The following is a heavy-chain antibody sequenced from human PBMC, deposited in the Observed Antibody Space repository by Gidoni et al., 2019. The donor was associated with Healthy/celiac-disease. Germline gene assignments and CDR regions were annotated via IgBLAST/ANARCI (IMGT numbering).Heavy chain of an antibody. V-gene: IGHV4-4*07. CDR1: GGSISTYS. D-gene: IGHD1-26*01. Sequence: QVQLQESGPGLVKPSETLSLTCTVSGGSISTYSWSWIRQPAGKGLEWIGHIYTSGSAAYNPSLKSRVTVSVDTSKNQFSLKLSSVTAADTAVYYCAGDYTGSFDYFDYWGQGTLVTVSS. CDR3: AGDYTGSFDYFDY. J-gene: IGHJ4*02. CDR2: IYTSGSA.